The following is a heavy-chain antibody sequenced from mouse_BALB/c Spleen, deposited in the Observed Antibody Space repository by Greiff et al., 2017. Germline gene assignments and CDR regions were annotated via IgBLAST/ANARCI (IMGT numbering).Heavy chain of an antibody. Sequence: VQLKQPGAELVKPGTSVKMSCKASGYTFTSYWMHWVKQRPGQGLEWIGAIYPGNSDTSYNQKFKGKAKLTAVTSTSTAYMELSSLTNEDSAVYYCTRWGNYLYYAMDYWGQGTSVTVSS. CDR1: GYTFTSYW. V-gene: IGHV1-5*01. D-gene: IGHD2-1*01. CDR3: TRWGNYLYYAMDY. CDR2: IYPGNSDT. J-gene: IGHJ4*01.